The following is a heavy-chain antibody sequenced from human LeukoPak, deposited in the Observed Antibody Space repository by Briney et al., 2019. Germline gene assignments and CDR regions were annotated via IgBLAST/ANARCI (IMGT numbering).Heavy chain of an antibody. V-gene: IGHV1-69*05. Sequence: SVKVSCKASGGTFSSYAISWVRQAPGQGLEWMGGIIPIFGTANYAQKFQGRVTITTDESTSTAYMELSSLRSEDTAVYYCARESPKIAVAGRGYYMDVWGKGTTVTVSS. CDR3: ARESPKIAVAGRGYYMDV. J-gene: IGHJ6*03. D-gene: IGHD6-19*01. CDR1: GGTFSSYA. CDR2: IIPIFGTA.